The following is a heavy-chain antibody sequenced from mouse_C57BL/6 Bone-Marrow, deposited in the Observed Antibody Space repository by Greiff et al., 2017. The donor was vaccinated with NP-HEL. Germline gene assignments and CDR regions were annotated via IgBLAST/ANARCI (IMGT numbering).Heavy chain of an antibody. CDR3: ARNYEGDFEV. CDR1: GYTFTSYG. D-gene: IGHD1-1*01. J-gene: IGHJ1*03. CDR2: IYVGSGYT. V-gene: IGHV1-58*01. Sequence: EVKLQQSGAELVRPGSSVKMSCKTSGYTFTSYGINWVKQRPGQGLEWIGYIYVGSGYTEYNAKFKGKATLTSDTSSSTAYMQLSSLTSEDSAIYFWARNYEGDFEVWGTGTTVTASS.